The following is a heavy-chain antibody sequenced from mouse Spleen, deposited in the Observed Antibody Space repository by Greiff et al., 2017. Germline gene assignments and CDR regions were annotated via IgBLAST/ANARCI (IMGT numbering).Heavy chain of an antibody. CDR3: ARNPLIYDGYYFDY. CDR1: GFSLTSYG. CDR2: IWSGGST. Sequence: VMLVESGPGLVQPSQSLSITCTVSGFSLTSYGVHWVRQSPGKGLEWLGVIWSGGSTDYNAAFISRLSISKDNSKSQVFFKMNSLQADDTAIYYCARNPLIYDGYYFDYWGQGTTLTVSS. D-gene: IGHD2-3*01. V-gene: IGHV2-2*01. J-gene: IGHJ2*01.